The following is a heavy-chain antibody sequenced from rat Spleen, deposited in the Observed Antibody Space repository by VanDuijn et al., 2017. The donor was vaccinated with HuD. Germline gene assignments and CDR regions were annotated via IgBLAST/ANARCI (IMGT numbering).Heavy chain of an antibody. V-gene: IGHV5-7*01. Sequence: EVQLVESGGGLVQPGRSLKLSCAASGFTFSDYNMAWVRQAPMKGLEWVAAITYDGSGSYYRDSVKGRFSISRDNARNTLYLQMDSLRSDDTATYYCARPSYGFPFAYWGQGTLVTVSS. CDR2: ITYDGSGS. CDR3: ARPSYGFPFAY. CDR1: GFTFSDYN. J-gene: IGHJ3*01. D-gene: IGHD1-3*01.